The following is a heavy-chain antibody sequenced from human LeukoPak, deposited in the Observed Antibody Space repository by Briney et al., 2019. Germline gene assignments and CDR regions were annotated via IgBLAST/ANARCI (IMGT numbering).Heavy chain of an antibody. CDR1: GFTFDDYA. CDR3: ARGLEKGYSYGIDY. CDR2: ISWNSGTI. J-gene: IGHJ4*02. V-gene: IGHV3-9*01. Sequence: PGRSLRLSCAASGFTFDDYAMHWVRQAPGKGPEWVSGISWNSGTIGHADSVKGRFTISRDNAKDSLYLQMNSLRTDDTALYYCARGLEKGYSYGIDYWGQGTLVTVSS. D-gene: IGHD5-18*01.